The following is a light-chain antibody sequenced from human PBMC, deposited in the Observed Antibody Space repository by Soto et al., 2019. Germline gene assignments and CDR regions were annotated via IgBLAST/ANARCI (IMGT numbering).Light chain of an antibody. CDR3: SSYAGSNSWV. J-gene: IGLJ3*02. Sequence: QSALTQPPSASGSPGQSVTISCTGTSSDVGGYNYVSWYQQYPGKAPKVMIYEVSERPSGVPDRFSGSKSGNTASLTVSGLQAEDEADYYCSSYAGSNSWVFGGGTKLTVL. CDR1: SSDVGGYNY. CDR2: EVS. V-gene: IGLV2-8*01.